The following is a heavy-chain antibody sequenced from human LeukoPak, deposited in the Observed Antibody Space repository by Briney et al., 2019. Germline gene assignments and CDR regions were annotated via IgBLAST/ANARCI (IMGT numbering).Heavy chain of an antibody. Sequence: SETLSLTCTVSGGSISSSSYYWGWIRQPPGKGPEWIGSIYYSGSTYYNPSLKSRVTISVDTSKNQFSLKLSSVTAADTAVYYCARDSGSYYYYYMDVWGKGTTVTVSS. D-gene: IGHD1-26*01. V-gene: IGHV4-39*07. J-gene: IGHJ6*03. CDR2: IYYSGST. CDR3: ARDSGSYYYYYMDV. CDR1: GGSISSSSYY.